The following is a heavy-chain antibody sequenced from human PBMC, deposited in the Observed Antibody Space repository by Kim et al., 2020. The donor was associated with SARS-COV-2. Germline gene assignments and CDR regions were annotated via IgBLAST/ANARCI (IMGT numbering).Heavy chain of an antibody. CDR3: ARVLSYSSGWRIWSNDY. CDR1: GGSFSGYY. V-gene: IGHV4-34*01. J-gene: IGHJ4*02. CDR2: INHSGST. D-gene: IGHD6-19*01. Sequence: SETLSLTCAVYGGSFSGYYWSWIRQPPGKGLEWIGEINHSGSTNYNPSLKSRVTISVDTSKNQFSLKLSSVTAADTAVYYCARVLSYSSGWRIWSNDYWGQGTLVTVSS.